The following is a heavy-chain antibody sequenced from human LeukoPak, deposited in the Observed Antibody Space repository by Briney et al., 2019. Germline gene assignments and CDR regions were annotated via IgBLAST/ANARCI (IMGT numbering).Heavy chain of an antibody. J-gene: IGHJ4*02. CDR2: SKLNSGGT. Sequence: ASVKVSCKASGYTFTHYYIHGVRQAPGQGLEWRGWSKLNSGGTNFAQKLQGRVTMTRYTSISTAYMELSRLRSDDTAVYYCARDDPSIVRGVIIELFDYWGQGTLVTVSS. D-gene: IGHD3-10*01. V-gene: IGHV1-2*02. CDR3: ARDDPSIVRGVIIELFDY. CDR1: GYTFTHYY.